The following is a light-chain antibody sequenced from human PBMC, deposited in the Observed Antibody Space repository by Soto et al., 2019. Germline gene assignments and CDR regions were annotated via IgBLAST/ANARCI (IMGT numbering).Light chain of an antibody. CDR2: EVS. V-gene: IGLV2-8*01. J-gene: IGLJ3*02. CDR3: TSYAGSNNLV. CDR1: SSDIGGYNY. Sequence: QSALTQPPSASGSPGQSVTISCTGTSSDIGGYNYVSWYQQHPGKAPKLIIYEVSKRPSGVPDRFSGSKSGNTASLTVSGLQAEDEADYSCTSYAGSNNLVSAGVTKQTVL.